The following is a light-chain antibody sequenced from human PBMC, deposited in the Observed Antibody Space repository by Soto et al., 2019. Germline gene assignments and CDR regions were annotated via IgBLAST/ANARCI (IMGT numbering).Light chain of an antibody. CDR2: KAS. Sequence: DIQMPQSPSTLSASVGDSVTITGRASQSISSWLAWYQQKPGKATKLLIYKASSLESGVPSRFSGSGSGTEFTLTISSLQPDDFATYYCQQYNSYSRTFGQGTKVDIK. J-gene: IGKJ1*01. V-gene: IGKV1-5*03. CDR1: QSISSW. CDR3: QQYNSYSRT.